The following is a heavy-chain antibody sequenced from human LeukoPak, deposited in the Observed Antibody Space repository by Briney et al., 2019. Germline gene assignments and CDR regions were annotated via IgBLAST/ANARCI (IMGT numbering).Heavy chain of an antibody. V-gene: IGHV3-23*01. CDR3: ANSYTSSSRTPFDG. J-gene: IGHJ4*02. CDR1: GFTFSNYA. Sequence: GGSLRLSCAASGFTFSNYAMTWVRQAPGKGLEWVSSLSNNGGSRYYADSVEGRFTISRDNSKNTLYLQMNNLRAEDTAVYYCANSYTSSSRTPFDGWGQGILVTVTS. D-gene: IGHD6-6*01. CDR2: LSNNGGSR.